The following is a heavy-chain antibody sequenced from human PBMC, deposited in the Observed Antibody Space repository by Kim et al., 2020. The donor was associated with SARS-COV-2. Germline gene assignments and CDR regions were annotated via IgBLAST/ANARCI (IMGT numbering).Heavy chain of an antibody. J-gene: IGHJ4*02. CDR1: GFTFSSYS. D-gene: IGHD5-12*01. CDR3: ARDRGSGYDLYYFDY. Sequence: GGSLRLSCAASGFTFSSYSMNWVRQAPGKGLEWVSSISSSSSYIYYADSVKGRFTISRDNAKNSLYLQMNSLRAEDTAVYYCARDRGSGYDLYYFDYWGQGTLVTVSS. V-gene: IGHV3-21*01. CDR2: ISSSSSYI.